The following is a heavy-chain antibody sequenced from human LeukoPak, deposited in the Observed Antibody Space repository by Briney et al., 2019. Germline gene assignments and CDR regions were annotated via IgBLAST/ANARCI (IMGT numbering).Heavy chain of an antibody. Sequence: PGGSLRLSCAASGFTFSSYAMSWVRQAPGKGLEWVSYISSSGSTIYYADSVKGRFTISRDNAKNSLYLQMNSLRAEDTAVYYCARSPVLLWFGSTHFDYWGQGTLVTVSS. D-gene: IGHD3-10*01. CDR2: ISSSGSTI. J-gene: IGHJ4*02. CDR1: GFTFSSYA. CDR3: ARSPVLLWFGSTHFDY. V-gene: IGHV3-48*04.